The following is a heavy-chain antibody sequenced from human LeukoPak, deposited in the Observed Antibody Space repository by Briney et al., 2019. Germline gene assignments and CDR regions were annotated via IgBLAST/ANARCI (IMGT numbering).Heavy chain of an antibody. CDR1: GFSFNNYG. CDR3: ARGGAARPDY. D-gene: IGHD6-6*01. V-gene: IGHV3-48*02. Sequence: GGSLRLSCAASGFSFNNYGMNWVRQAPEKGLEWVSYISSGSGTIYYADSVKGRFTISRDNAKNSLYLQMSSLRDEDTAVYYCARGGAARPDYWGQGTLVTVSS. J-gene: IGHJ4*02. CDR2: ISSGSGTI.